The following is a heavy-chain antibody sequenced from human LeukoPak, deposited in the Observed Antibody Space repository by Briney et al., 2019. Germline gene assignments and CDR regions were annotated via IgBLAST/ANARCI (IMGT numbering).Heavy chain of an antibody. D-gene: IGHD5-18*01. CDR3: AREGGYSYGLTFDP. CDR2: INPNSGGT. J-gene: IGHJ5*02. V-gene: IGHV1-2*02. CDR1: GYTFTGYY. Sequence: ASVKVSCKASGYTFTGYYMHWVRQAPGQGLEWMGWINPNSGGTNYAQKYQGRVTMTRDTSISTAYMELSRLRSDDTAVYYCAREGGYSYGLTFDPWGQGTLVTVPS.